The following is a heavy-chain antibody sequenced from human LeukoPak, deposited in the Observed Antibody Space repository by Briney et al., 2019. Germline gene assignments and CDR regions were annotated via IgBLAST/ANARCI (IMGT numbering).Heavy chain of an antibody. J-gene: IGHJ4*02. CDR2: INQDGSEK. D-gene: IGHD6-13*01. CDR3: ARGKYSSSGYFDY. V-gene: IGHV3-7*02. CDR1: GFTFSNYW. Sequence: GGSLRLSCAASGFTFSNYWMSWVRQAPGKGLEWVAHINQDGSEKYYVDSVKGRFTISRDNAKNSLYLQMNSLRAEDTAVYYCARGKYSSSGYFDYWGQGTLVTVSS.